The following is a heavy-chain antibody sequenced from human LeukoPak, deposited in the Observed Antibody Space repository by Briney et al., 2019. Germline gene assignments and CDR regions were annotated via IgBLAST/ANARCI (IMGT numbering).Heavy chain of an antibody. D-gene: IGHD6-13*01. V-gene: IGHV1-69*13. J-gene: IGHJ6*02. CDR1: GGTFSIYA. CDR3: ASPPGGIADYYYGMDV. CDR2: IIPIFGTA. Sequence: ASVKVSCTASGGTFSIYAISWVRQAPGQGLEWMGGIIPIFGTANYAQKFQGRVTITADESTSTAYMELSSLRSEDTAVYYCASPPGGIADYYYGMDVWGQGTTVTVSS.